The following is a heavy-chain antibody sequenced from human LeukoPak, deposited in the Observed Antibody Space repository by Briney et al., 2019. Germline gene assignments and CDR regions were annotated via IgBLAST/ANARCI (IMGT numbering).Heavy chain of an antibody. CDR1: GGSISSYY. D-gene: IGHD2-2*01. V-gene: IGHV4-4*07. Sequence: PSETLSLTCTVSGGSISSYYWIWIRQPAGKGLEWIGRIYSSGSTNYNPSLKSRVTMSVDTSKNQFSLRMSSVTAADTAVYYCARLVAYCSSTSCSDYWGQGTLVTVSS. CDR2: IYSSGST. CDR3: ARLVAYCSSTSCSDY. J-gene: IGHJ4*02.